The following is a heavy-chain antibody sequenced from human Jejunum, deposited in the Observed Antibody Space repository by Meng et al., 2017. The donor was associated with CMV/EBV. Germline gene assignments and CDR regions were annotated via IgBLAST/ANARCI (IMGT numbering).Heavy chain of an antibody. J-gene: IGHJ4*02. CDR1: GCTFISHS. Sequence: AGSASGCTFISHSMSWVRQAPGKGLKWVASITGSGGNTYYADSVKGRFTISRDNSKNTLYLQMNSLRADDTAVYYCARLSDSWGQGTLVTVSS. CDR2: ITGSGGNT. CDR3: ARLSDS. V-gene: IGHV3-23*01. D-gene: IGHD2-15*01.